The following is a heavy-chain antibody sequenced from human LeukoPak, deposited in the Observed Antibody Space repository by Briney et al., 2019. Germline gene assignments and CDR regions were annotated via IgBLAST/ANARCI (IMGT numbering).Heavy chain of an antibody. Sequence: ASVKVSCKASGYTFTGYYIHWVRQAPGQGLEWMGWINPKSGGTDYAQKLQGRVTMTRDTSISTAYMEVSRLRSDDTALYYCARAREQRFDSWGQGTLVTVSS. D-gene: IGHD1/OR15-1a*01. V-gene: IGHV1-2*02. CDR3: ARAREQRFDS. J-gene: IGHJ4*02. CDR1: GYTFTGYY. CDR2: INPKSGGT.